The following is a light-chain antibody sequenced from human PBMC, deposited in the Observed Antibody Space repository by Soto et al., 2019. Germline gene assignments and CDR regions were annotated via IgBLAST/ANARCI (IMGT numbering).Light chain of an antibody. CDR1: QSVSSY. CDR3: QQRSNWPPTLT. CDR2: DAS. J-gene: IGKJ4*01. Sequence: EIVLTQSPATLPLSPGERATLSCRASQSVSSYLAWYQQKPGQAPRLLIYDASNRATGIPARFSGSGSGTDFTLTISSLEPEEFAVYYCQQRSNWPPTLTFGGGTKVEIK. V-gene: IGKV3-11*01.